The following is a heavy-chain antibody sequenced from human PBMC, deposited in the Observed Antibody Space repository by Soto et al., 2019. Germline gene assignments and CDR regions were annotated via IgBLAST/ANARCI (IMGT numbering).Heavy chain of an antibody. D-gene: IGHD1-7*01. V-gene: IGHV3-15*01. J-gene: IGHJ4*02. CDR1: GFTFSNAW. CDR3: TTEGQTGSTVEFDY. Sequence: EVQLVEAGGGLVKPGGSLRLSCAASGFTFSNAWMSWVRQAPGQGLEWVGRIKSKTDGGTTDYAAPVKGRFTISSADSKNTLYLTMNSLNTEGTAVYYCTTEGQTGSTVEFDYWGQGTLVTVSS. CDR2: IKSKTDGGTT.